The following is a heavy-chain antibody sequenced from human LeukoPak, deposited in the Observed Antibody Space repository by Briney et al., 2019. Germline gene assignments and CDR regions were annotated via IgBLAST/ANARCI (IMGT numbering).Heavy chain of an antibody. CDR1: GFTFSSYW. Sequence: GGSLRLSCVASGFTFSSYWMHWVRQAPGKGLVWVSRIKSDGSTNYADSVEGRFTISRDNAKNTVSLQMNSLRAEDTGVYFCARAPSEIGGYYPEYFRHWGQGTLVTVSS. D-gene: IGHD3-22*01. J-gene: IGHJ1*01. V-gene: IGHV3-74*01. CDR2: IKSDGST. CDR3: ARAPSEIGGYYPEYFRH.